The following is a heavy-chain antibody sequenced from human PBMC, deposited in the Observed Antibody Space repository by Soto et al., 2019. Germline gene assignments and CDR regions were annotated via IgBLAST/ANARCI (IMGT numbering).Heavy chain of an antibody. CDR1: GGSFSGYY. CDR2: INHSGST. CDR3: GVSYDSSGYYWRHAFDI. V-gene: IGHV4-34*01. Sequence: PSETLSLTCAVYGGSFSGYYWSWIRQPPGKGLEWIGEINHSGSTNYNPSLKSRVTISVDTSKNQFSLKLSSVTAADTAVYYCGVSYDSSGYYWRHAFDIWGQGTMVTVSS. D-gene: IGHD3-22*01. J-gene: IGHJ3*02.